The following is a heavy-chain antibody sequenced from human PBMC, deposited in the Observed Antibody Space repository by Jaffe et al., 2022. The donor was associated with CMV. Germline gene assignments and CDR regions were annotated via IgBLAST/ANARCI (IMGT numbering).Heavy chain of an antibody. CDR2: IYYSGST. CDR1: GGSISSSSYY. D-gene: IGHD3-3*01. V-gene: IGHV4-39*01. J-gene: IGHJ5*02. CDR3: ARRGDPSHDFWSGSPHNWFDP. Sequence: QLQLQESGPGLVKPSETLSLTCTVSGGSISSSSYYWGWIRQPPGKGLEWIGSIYYSGSTYYNPSLKSRVTISVDTSKNQFSLKLSSVTAADTAVYYCARRGDPSHDFWSGSPHNWFDPWGQGTLVTVSS.